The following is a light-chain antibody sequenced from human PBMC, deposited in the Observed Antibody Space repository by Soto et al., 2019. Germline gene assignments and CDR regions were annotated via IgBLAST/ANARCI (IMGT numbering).Light chain of an antibody. CDR1: SSNIGSNP. CDR2: SNN. Sequence: QSVLTQPPSASGTPEQRVTISCSGGSSNIGSNPVNWYQQLPGTAPKLLIYSNNQRPSGVPDRFSGSKSGTSASLAISGLQSEDEADYYCAAWDDSLNGVVFGGGTELTVL. V-gene: IGLV1-44*01. J-gene: IGLJ2*01. CDR3: AAWDDSLNGVV.